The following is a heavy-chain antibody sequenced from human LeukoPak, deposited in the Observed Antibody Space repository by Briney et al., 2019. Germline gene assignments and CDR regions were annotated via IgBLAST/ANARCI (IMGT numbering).Heavy chain of an antibody. Sequence: SETLSLTXTVSGGSISSYYWSWIRQPAGKGLEWIGRIYTSGSTNYNPSLKSRVTMSVDTSKNQFSLKLSSVTAADTAVYYCARHSRLQPTLGGYFDYWGQGTLVTVSS. V-gene: IGHV4-4*07. CDR2: IYTSGST. D-gene: IGHD3-16*01. CDR3: ARHSRLQPTLGGYFDY. J-gene: IGHJ4*02. CDR1: GGSISSYY.